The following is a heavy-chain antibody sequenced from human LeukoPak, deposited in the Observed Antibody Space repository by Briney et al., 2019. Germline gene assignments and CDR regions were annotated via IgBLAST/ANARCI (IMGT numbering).Heavy chain of an antibody. CDR1: GLAFSAYK. V-gene: IGHV3-30-3*01. Sequence: GGSLRLSCAASGLAFSAYKMHWVRQAPGKGLEWVAVISKDGSDKYYPGSVRGRFTISRDNSKNTIYLQMDSLRAEDTAIYYCARDYWWNYDYWGQGTLVTVSS. D-gene: IGHD1-7*01. CDR3: ARDYWWNYDY. CDR2: ISKDGSDK. J-gene: IGHJ4*02.